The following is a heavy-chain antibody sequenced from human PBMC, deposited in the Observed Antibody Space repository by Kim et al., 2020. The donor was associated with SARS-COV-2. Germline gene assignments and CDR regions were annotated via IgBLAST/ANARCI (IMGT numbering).Heavy chain of an antibody. CDR1: GYTFTSYG. V-gene: IGHV1-18*01. D-gene: IGHD3-9*01. CDR2: ISAYNGNT. CDR3: ARAVGYFDWPDRGWFDP. Sequence: ASVKVSCKASGYTFTSYGISWVRQAPGQGLEWMGWISAYNGNTNYAQKLQGRVTMTTDTSTSTAYMELRSLRSDDTAVYYCARAVGYFDWPDRGWFDPWGQGTLVTVSS. J-gene: IGHJ5*02.